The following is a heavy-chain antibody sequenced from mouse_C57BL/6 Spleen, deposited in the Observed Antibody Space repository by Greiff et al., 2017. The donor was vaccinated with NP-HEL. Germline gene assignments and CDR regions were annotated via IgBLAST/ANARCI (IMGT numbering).Heavy chain of an antibody. CDR1: GYTFTSYG. V-gene: IGHV1-58*01. CDR3: AREGIYYDYDRWFAY. CDR2: IYIGNGYT. D-gene: IGHD2-4*01. J-gene: IGHJ3*01. Sequence: DVKLQESGAELVRPGSSVKMSCKTSGYTFTSYGINWVKQRPGQGLEWIGYIYIGNGYTEYNEKFKGKATLTSDTSSSTAYMQLSSLTAEDSAIYFCAREGIYYDYDRWFAYWGQGTLVTVSA.